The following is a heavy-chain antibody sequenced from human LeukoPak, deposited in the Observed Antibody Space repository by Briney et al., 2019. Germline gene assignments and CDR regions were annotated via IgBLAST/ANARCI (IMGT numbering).Heavy chain of an antibody. CDR3: AKDRAWELIFDY. Sequence: SETLSLTCAVYGGSFSGYYWSWIRQPPGKGLEWIGEINHSGSTNYNPSLKSRVTISVDTSKNQFSLKLSSVTAADTAVYYCAKDRAWELIFDYWGQGTLVTVSS. CDR2: INHSGST. V-gene: IGHV4-34*01. J-gene: IGHJ4*02. D-gene: IGHD1-26*01. CDR1: GGSFSGYY.